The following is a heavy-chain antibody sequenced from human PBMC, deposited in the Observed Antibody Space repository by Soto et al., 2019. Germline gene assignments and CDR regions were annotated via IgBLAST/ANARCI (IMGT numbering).Heavy chain of an antibody. J-gene: IGHJ4*02. Sequence: SVKVSCKASGGTFSSYAISWVRQAPGQGLEWMGGIIPIFGTANYAQKFQGRVTITADESTSTAYMELSSLRSEDTAVYYCARAYRYDFWSGYPGYWGQGTLVTVSS. D-gene: IGHD3-3*01. CDR2: IIPIFGTA. V-gene: IGHV1-69*13. CDR1: GGTFSSYA. CDR3: ARAYRYDFWSGYPGY.